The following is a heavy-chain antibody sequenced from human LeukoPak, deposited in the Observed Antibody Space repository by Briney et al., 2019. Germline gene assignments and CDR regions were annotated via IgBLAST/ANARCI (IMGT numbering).Heavy chain of an antibody. CDR1: GFSVSNNY. CDR2: IFSGGTT. V-gene: IGHV3-53*04. CDR3: AREGNADGDWYFDL. Sequence: GGSLRLSCAASGFSVSNNYMSWVRQAPGEGLEWVSVIFSGGTTYYADSVKGRFTISRNNSKNTLYLQMNSLRVEDTAVYCCAREGNADGDWYFDLWGRGTQVSVSS. D-gene: IGHD4-17*01. J-gene: IGHJ2*01.